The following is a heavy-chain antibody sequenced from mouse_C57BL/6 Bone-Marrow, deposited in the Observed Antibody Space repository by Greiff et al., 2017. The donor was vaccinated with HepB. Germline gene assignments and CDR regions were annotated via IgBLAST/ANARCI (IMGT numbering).Heavy chain of an antibody. V-gene: IGHV5-17*01. D-gene: IGHD1-1*01. Sequence: EVMLVESGGGLVKPGGSLKLSCAASGFTFSDYGMHWVRQAPEKGLEWVAYISSGSSTIYYADTVKGRFTISRDNAKNTLFLQMTSLRSEDTAMYYCARPLLHWYFDVWGTGTTVTVSS. CDR3: ARPLLHWYFDV. CDR1: GFTFSDYG. J-gene: IGHJ1*03. CDR2: ISSGSSTI.